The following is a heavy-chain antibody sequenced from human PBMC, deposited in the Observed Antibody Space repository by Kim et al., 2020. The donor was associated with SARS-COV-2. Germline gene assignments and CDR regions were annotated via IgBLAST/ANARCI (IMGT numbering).Heavy chain of an antibody. J-gene: IGHJ4*02. D-gene: IGHD2-15*01. Sequence: SETLSLTCTVSGGSISSSSYYWGWIRQPPGKGLEWIGSIYYSGSTYYNPSLKSRVTISVDTSKNQFSLKLSSVTAADTAVYYCARQGDLIVVVVAATLSAFDYWGQGTLVTVSS. V-gene: IGHV4-39*01. CDR1: GGSISSSSYY. CDR2: IYYSGST. CDR3: ARQGDLIVVVVAATLSAFDY.